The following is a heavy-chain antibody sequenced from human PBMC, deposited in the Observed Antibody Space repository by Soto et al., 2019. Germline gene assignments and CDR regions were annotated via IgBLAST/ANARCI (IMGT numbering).Heavy chain of an antibody. Sequence: QVQLVESGGGVVHPGGSLRLSCAASGFTFGRHGMHWVRQAPGKGLGWVAVIGSDGRRDSYADSVKGRFTISRDNGQNTLYLQMNSLRAEDTAVYYCARDDDYGDNGLDYWGQGTLVTVSS. V-gene: IGHV3-33*01. D-gene: IGHD4-17*01. CDR2: IGSDGRRD. CDR3: ARDDDYGDNGLDY. CDR1: GFTFGRHG. J-gene: IGHJ4*02.